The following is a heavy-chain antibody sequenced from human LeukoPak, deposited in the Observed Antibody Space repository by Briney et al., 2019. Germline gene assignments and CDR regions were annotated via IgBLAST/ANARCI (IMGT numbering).Heavy chain of an antibody. J-gene: IGHJ4*02. CDR1: RFTFSTYW. Sequence: GGSLRLSCAASRFTFSTYWMHGGPQVPGKGLWWVSRVNREGTTSAYADSVKGRFTISRDNDKNTLYLQMNSLRVEDTAVYYCARDVDWILFDYWGQGTLVTVSS. CDR2: VNREGTTS. V-gene: IGHV3-74*01. D-gene: IGHD3-9*01. CDR3: ARDVDWILFDY.